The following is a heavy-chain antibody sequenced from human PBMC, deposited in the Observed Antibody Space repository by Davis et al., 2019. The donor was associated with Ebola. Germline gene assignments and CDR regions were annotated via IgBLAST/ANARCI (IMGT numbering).Heavy chain of an antibody. CDR2: IRPDGIDK. CDR3: AKDTSNVWFDV. Sequence: GGSLRLSCTVSGFTFSHYGFHWVRQAPGKGLDWLTFIRPDGIDKYYGDSVKGRFTISRDNSKNTLHLQMNSLRVEDTAIYYCAKDTSNVWFDVWGQGTMVTVSS. V-gene: IGHV3-30*02. CDR1: GFTFSHYG. J-gene: IGHJ3*01. D-gene: IGHD6-19*01.